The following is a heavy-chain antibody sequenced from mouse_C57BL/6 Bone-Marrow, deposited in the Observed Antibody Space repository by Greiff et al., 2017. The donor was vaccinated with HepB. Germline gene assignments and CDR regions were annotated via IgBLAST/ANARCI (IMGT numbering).Heavy chain of an antibody. CDR1: GYAFSSYW. CDR3: ARWGTTVVGDY. J-gene: IGHJ2*01. D-gene: IGHD1-1*01. Sequence: VQLVESGAELVKPGASVKISCKASGYAFSSYWMNWVKQRPGKGLEWIGQIYPGDGDTNYNGKFKGKATLTADKSSSTAYMQLSSLTSEDSAVYFCARWGTTVVGDYWGQGTTLTVSS. CDR2: IYPGDGDT. V-gene: IGHV1-80*01.